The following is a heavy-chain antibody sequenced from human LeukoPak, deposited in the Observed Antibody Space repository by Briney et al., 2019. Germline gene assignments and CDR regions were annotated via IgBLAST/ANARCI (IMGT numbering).Heavy chain of an antibody. CDR2: ISSSSSYI. Sequence: GGSRRLSCAASGFTFSSYSMNWVRQAPGKGLEWVSSISSSSSYIYYADSVKGRFTISRDNAKNSLYLQMNSLRAEDTAVYYCARGGGYSYGDAFDIWGQGTMVTVSS. J-gene: IGHJ3*02. CDR3: ARGGGYSYGDAFDI. CDR1: GFTFSSYS. D-gene: IGHD5-18*01. V-gene: IGHV3-21*01.